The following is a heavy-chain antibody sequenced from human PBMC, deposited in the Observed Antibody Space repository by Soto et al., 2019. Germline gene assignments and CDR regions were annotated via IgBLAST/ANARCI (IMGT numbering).Heavy chain of an antibody. CDR3: SRDGVAAAQDYFNGLDV. CDR1: GDSVSSDTAT. V-gene: IGHV6-1*01. D-gene: IGHD6-13*01. J-gene: IGHJ6*02. Sequence: SQTLSLTCAISGDSVSSDTATWNWIRQSPSRGLEWLGRTYYRSKWYNDYAVSVKSRITLTPDTSKNKFSLQLNSVTPVDTAVYYCSRDGVAAAQDYFNGLDVWGQGTTVTVSS. CDR2: TYYRSKWYN.